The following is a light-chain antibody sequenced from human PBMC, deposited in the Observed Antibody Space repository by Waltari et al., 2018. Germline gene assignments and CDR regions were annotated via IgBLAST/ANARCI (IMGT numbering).Light chain of an antibody. CDR1: SSDVGGYNS. J-gene: IGLJ2*01. CDR3: RSYTSSSFVV. CDR2: AVS. V-gene: IGLV2-14*03. Sequence: QSALTQPASVSGSPGQSITISCTGTSSDVGGYNSVSWYQQHPGEAPKLMIYAVSNRPSGVANRFPGSKSDNTASLTMSGLKGEDEAEYYCRSYTSSSFVVFGGVTKLTVL.